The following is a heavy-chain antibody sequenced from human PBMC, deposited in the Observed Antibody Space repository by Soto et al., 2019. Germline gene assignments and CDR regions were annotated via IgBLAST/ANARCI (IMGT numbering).Heavy chain of an antibody. CDR3: ARRVDTAMEDYYYYGMDV. Sequence: ASVKVSCKASGYTFTSYDINWVRQATGQGLEWMGWMNPNSGNTGYAQKFQGRVTMTRNTSISTAYMELSSLRSEDTAVYYCARRVDTAMEDYYYYGMDVWGQGTTVTVSS. V-gene: IGHV1-8*01. J-gene: IGHJ6*02. CDR2: MNPNSGNT. CDR1: GYTFTSYD. D-gene: IGHD5-18*01.